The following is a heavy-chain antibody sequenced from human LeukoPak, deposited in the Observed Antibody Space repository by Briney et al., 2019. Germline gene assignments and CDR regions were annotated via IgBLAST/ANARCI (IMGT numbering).Heavy chain of an antibody. J-gene: IGHJ4*02. CDR3: ARGARDGYIIDY. CDR2: ISSSSSYI. CDR1: GFTFSSYS. V-gene: IGHV3-21*01. D-gene: IGHD5-24*01. Sequence: AGGSLRLSCAASGFTFSSYSMNWVRQAPGKGLEWVSSISSSSSYIYYADSVKGRFTISRDNAKNSLYLQMNSLRAEDTAVYYCARGARDGYIIDYWGQGTLVTVS.